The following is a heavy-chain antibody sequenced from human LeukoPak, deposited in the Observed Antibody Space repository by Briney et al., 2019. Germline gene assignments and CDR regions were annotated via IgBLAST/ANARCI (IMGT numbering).Heavy chain of an antibody. CDR3: ARDPSSRGNFDH. Sequence: ASVKISCKASGYTFSDYCMHWVRQAPGQGPEWMGWINPNSGGTNYAQKFQGRVTMTRDTSINTAYVEVGRLRSDDTAVYYCARDPSSRGNFDHWGQGTLVTVSS. CDR1: GYTFSDYC. CDR2: INPNSGGT. D-gene: IGHD5-24*01. J-gene: IGHJ4*02. V-gene: IGHV1-2*02.